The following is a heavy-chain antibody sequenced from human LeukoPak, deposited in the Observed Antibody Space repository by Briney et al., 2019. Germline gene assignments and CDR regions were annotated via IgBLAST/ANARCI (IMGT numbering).Heavy chain of an antibody. V-gene: IGHV4-39*07. CDR1: GGSISGSSYY. CDR3: ARAGYSSSWSQWYFDL. CDR2: IYYSGTT. D-gene: IGHD6-13*01. Sequence: SETLSLTCTVSGGSISGSSYYWGWIRQPPGRGLEWIGSIYYSGTTYYNPSLKSRVTMSVDTSKNQFSLKLSSVTAADTAVYYCARAGYSSSWSQWYFDLWGRGTLVTVSS. J-gene: IGHJ2*01.